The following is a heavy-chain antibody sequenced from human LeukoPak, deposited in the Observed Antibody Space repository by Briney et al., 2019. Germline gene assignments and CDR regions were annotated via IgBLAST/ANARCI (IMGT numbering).Heavy chain of an antibody. J-gene: IGHJ6*03. D-gene: IGHD3-3*01. V-gene: IGHV4-39*02. Sequence: SETLSLTCTVSGGSISSSSYYLGWIRQPPGKGLEWIGSIYYSGSTYYNPSLKSRVTISVDTSKNQFSLKLSSVTAAVTAVYYCAREVGSRYYDFWSGYLSYMDVWGKGTTVTVSS. CDR2: IYYSGST. CDR3: AREVGSRYYDFWSGYLSYMDV. CDR1: GGSISSSSYY.